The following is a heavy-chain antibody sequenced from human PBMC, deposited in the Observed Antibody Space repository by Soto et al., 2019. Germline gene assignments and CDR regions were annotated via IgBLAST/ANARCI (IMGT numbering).Heavy chain of an antibody. Sequence: GASVKVSCKASGYIFSDYGINWVRLAPGQGLEWMGWIIPYNDNTEYAENFQGRVTLTTDTSTNTVYMELRSLTPDDTGVYFCARKPYSHYYGMDVWGQGTSVTVSS. J-gene: IGHJ6*02. CDR2: IIPYNDNT. CDR3: ARKPYSHYYGMDV. V-gene: IGHV1-18*01. D-gene: IGHD2-21*01. CDR1: GYIFSDYG.